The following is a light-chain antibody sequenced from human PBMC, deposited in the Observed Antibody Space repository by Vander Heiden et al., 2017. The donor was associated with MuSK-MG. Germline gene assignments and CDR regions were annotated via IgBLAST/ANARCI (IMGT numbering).Light chain of an antibody. Sequence: QSALTQPPSASGSPGQSVTISCTGTSSDVGGYNYVSWYQQHPGKAPKRMMYEVSKRPSGVPDRFSGSKSGNKESLTVSGLQAEDEADDDCSSYAGSNKDVFGTGTKVTVL. CDR3: SSYAGSNKDV. CDR1: SSDVGGYNY. V-gene: IGLV2-8*01. CDR2: EVS. J-gene: IGLJ1*01.